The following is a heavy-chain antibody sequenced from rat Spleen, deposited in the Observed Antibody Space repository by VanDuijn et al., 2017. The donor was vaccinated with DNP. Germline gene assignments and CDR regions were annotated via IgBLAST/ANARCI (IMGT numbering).Heavy chain of an antibody. J-gene: IGHJ2*01. Sequence: EVQLVESGGGLVQPGRSLKLSCAASGFTFSDYYMAWVRQAPAKGLEWVAYIGSPAYAPYYADSVKGRFTISRDDSKSMVYLQMDNLKTEDTAMYYCTAAGITGDYWGQGVLVTVSS. CDR2: IGSPAYAP. CDR1: GFTFSDYY. D-gene: IGHD1-4*01. V-gene: IGHV5-20*01. CDR3: TAAGITGDY.